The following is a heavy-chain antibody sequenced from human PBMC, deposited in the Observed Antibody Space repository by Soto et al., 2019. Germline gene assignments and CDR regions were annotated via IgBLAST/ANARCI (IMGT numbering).Heavy chain of an antibody. D-gene: IGHD5-12*01. CDR1: GDSVSSNTAS. CDR3: AKGDNLGPKTGYAFDP. J-gene: IGHJ5*02. CDR2: TYFRSKWYN. Sequence: LSLTCAISGDSVSSNTASWNWIRQSPSRGLEWLGRTYFRSKWYNDYAVSVKSRIIINPDTSNNQFSLQLNSVTPEDTALYFCAKGDNLGPKTGYAFDPWGQGIMVTVSS. V-gene: IGHV6-1*01.